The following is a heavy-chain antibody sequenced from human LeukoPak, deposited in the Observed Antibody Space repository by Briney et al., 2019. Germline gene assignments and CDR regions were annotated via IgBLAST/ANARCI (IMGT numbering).Heavy chain of an antibody. Sequence: AGGSLRLSCVVSGSTFNRRWMNWVRQAPGKGLEWVSSISGSSSYIYYVDSVKGRFTISRDNAKNSLYLQMNSLRGEDTAVYYCARESGFGERLDYWGQGTLVTVSS. V-gene: IGHV3-21*01. D-gene: IGHD3-10*01. J-gene: IGHJ4*02. CDR3: ARESGFGERLDY. CDR1: GSTFNRRW. CDR2: ISGSSSYI.